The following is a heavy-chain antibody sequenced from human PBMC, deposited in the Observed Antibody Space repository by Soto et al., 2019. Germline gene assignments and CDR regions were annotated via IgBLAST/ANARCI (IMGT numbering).Heavy chain of an antibody. CDR3: ARDYYDSSGHFDY. Sequence: ASVKVSCKASGYTFTGYYMHWVRQAPGQGLEWMGWINPNSGGTNYAQKFQGRVTMTRDTSISTAYVELSRLRSDDTAVYYCARDYYDSSGHFDYWGQGTLVTVSS. CDR2: INPNSGGT. CDR1: GYTFTGYY. J-gene: IGHJ4*02. V-gene: IGHV1-2*02. D-gene: IGHD3-22*01.